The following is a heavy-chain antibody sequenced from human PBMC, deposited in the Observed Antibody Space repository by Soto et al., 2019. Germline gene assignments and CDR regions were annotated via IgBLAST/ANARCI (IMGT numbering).Heavy chain of an antibody. J-gene: IGHJ3*01. Sequence: QVQLQESGPGLVKPSETLSLTCSVSGGSISSYYWSWIRQPPGKGLEWIAYIYYSGTSYNPSLKSRVSISIDTSKNQFSLKLSSVTAADTAVYYCARTYDGSGPNSGGYAFDLWGQGTMVTVSS. CDR2: IYYSGT. CDR3: ARTYDGSGPNSGGYAFDL. CDR1: GGSISSYY. V-gene: IGHV4-59*01. D-gene: IGHD3-22*01.